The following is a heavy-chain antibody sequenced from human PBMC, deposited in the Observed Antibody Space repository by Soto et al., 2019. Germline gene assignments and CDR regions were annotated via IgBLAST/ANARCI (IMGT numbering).Heavy chain of an antibody. D-gene: IGHD6-13*01. CDR1: GFTFSSFA. CDR3: AKILAASDTGC. J-gene: IGHJ4*02. CDR2: ISASGGGT. Sequence: GSLRLSCAASGFTFSSFAMTWVRQAPGKGLEWVSSISASGGGTYYGDSVKGRFTVSRDNSKNTLYLQMNSLGAEDTAIYYCAKILAASDTGCWGQGTLVTVSS. V-gene: IGHV3-23*01.